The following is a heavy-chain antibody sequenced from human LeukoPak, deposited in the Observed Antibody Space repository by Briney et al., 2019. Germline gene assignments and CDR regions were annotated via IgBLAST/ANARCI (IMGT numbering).Heavy chain of an antibody. J-gene: IGHJ6*04. V-gene: IGHV3-30*03. Sequence: GGSLRLSCAASGFTFSSYWMSWVRQAPGKGLEWVAVISYDGSNKYYADSVKGRFTISRDNSKNTLYLQMNSLRAEDTAVYYCARDRFEGSGWSEGFYYYGMDVWGKGTTVTVSS. CDR2: ISYDGSNK. CDR3: ARDRFEGSGWSEGFYYYGMDV. D-gene: IGHD6-19*01. CDR1: GFTFSSYW.